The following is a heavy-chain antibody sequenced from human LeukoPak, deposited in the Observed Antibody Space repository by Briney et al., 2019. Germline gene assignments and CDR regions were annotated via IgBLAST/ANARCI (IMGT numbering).Heavy chain of an antibody. CDR1: GYRFTSYW. J-gene: IGHJ3*02. D-gene: IGHD2-2*03. CDR3: ARLDIVVVPAADDAFDI. Sequence: GESLKISCKGSGYRFTSYWIGWVRQMPGKGLEWMGIIYPGDSDTRYRPSFQGQVTILADKSISTAYLQWSSLKASDTAMYYCARLDIVVVPAADDAFDIWGQGTMVTVSS. V-gene: IGHV5-51*01. CDR2: IYPGDSDT.